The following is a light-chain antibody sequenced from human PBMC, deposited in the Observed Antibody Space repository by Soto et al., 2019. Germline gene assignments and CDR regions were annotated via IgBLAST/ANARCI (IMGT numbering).Light chain of an antibody. Sequence: QSALTQPRSVSGSPGQSVTISCTGTSSDVGGYNYVSWYQQHPGNAPKLMIYDVSKRPSGVPDRFSGSKSGNTASLTISGLQAEDEADYSCCSYAGTYTGVFGGGTKVTVL. CDR3: CSYAGTYTGV. V-gene: IGLV2-11*01. CDR2: DVS. CDR1: SSDVGGYNY. J-gene: IGLJ3*02.